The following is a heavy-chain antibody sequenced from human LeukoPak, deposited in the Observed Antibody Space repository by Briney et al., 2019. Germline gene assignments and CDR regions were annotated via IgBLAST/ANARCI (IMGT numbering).Heavy chain of an antibody. Sequence: GGSLRLSCAASGFTFTSYWMHWVRQAPGKGLVWVSRIKSDESTRDYADFVKGRFTISGDNARNTVYLQINSLIAEDTAVYYCARGLRDRYGMDVWGQGTTVTVSS. J-gene: IGHJ6*02. D-gene: IGHD5-12*01. V-gene: IGHV3-74*01. CDR1: GFTFTSYW. CDR3: ARGLRDRYGMDV. CDR2: IKSDESTR.